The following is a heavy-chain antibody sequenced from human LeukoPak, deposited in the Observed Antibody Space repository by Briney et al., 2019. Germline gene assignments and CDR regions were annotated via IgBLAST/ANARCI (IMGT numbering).Heavy chain of an antibody. CDR3: AREMRGDYYGSGSPPESVNGFDY. J-gene: IGHJ4*02. D-gene: IGHD3-10*01. CDR2: INPNSGGT. V-gene: IGHV1-2*02. CDR1: GYTFTGYY. Sequence: GASVKVSCKASGYTFTGYYMHWVRQAPGQGLEWMGWINPNSGGTNYAQKFQGRVTMTRDTSISTAYMELSRLRSDDTAVYYCAREMRGDYYGSGSPPESVNGFDYWGQGTLVTVSS.